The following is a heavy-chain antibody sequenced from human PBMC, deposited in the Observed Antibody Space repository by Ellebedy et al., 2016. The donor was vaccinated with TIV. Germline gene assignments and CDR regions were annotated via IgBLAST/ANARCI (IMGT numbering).Heavy chain of an antibody. J-gene: IGHJ5*02. D-gene: IGHD3-3*01. Sequence: SETLSLTCALYGGSFSGYYWSWIRQPPGKRLEWIGEVNHRGSTNYNPSLKSRVPISVHTSSDQFSLKLNFVPAADTAVYYCAKGRVYYDFWSGSPNWFDPWGQGTLVTVSS. CDR3: AKGRVYYDFWSGSPNWFDP. CDR2: VNHRGST. CDR1: GGSFSGYY. V-gene: IGHV4-34*01.